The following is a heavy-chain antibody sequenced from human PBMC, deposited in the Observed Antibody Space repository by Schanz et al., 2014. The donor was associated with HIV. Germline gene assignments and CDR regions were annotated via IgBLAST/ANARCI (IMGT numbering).Heavy chain of an antibody. CDR3: ARENWDVAIGYS. V-gene: IGHV3-7*01. Sequence: EVQLVESGGGLVHPGGSLRLSCAASGFIFRNFWMTWVRQVPGKGLEWVAHIKTDGSEQRYVDSVKGRFTISRDNAKNSVYLQMNSLRGEDTAVYYCARENWDVAIGYSWGQGVLVIVSA. D-gene: IGHD1-1*01. CDR1: GFIFRNFW. CDR2: IKTDGSEQ. J-gene: IGHJ5*02.